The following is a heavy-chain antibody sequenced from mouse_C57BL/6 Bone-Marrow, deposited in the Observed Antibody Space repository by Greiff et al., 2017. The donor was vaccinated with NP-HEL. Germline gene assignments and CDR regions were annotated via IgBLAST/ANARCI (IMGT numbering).Heavy chain of an antibody. CDR1: GFNIKDYY. Sequence: VQLQQSGAELVKPGASVKLSCTASGFNIKDYYMHWVKQRTEQGLDWIGRIYPEDGETKYAPKFQGKATITADTSSNTAYLQRSSRTSEDTAVYYCARGAAQATFAYWGQGTLVTVSA. J-gene: IGHJ3*01. D-gene: IGHD3-2*02. CDR3: ARGAAQATFAY. CDR2: IYPEDGET. V-gene: IGHV14-2*01.